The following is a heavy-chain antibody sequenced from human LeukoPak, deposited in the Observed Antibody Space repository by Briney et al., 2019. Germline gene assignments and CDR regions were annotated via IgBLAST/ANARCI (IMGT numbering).Heavy chain of an antibody. CDR3: ARDIGWSNFDY. Sequence: GGSLRLSCAASGFTNSDYYMSLIRQAPGKGLEWVSYISSSGSTIYYADSVKGRFTISRDNAKNSLYLQVNSLRAEDTAVYYCARDIGWSNFDYWGQGTLVTVSS. V-gene: IGHV3-11*04. CDR1: GFTNSDYY. J-gene: IGHJ4*02. D-gene: IGHD3-10*01. CDR2: ISSSGSTI.